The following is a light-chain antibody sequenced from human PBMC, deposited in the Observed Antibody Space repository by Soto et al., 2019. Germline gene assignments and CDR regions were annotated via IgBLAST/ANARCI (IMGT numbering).Light chain of an antibody. Sequence: IVLTQSPGTLSLSPGERATLSCRASQSVSSSYLAWYQQKPGQAPRLLIHGASSRATGIPDRYSGSGSGRDFTLTISRLEPEDFAVYYCQHFDSSRGFTFGPGTKVDIK. J-gene: IGKJ3*01. V-gene: IGKV3-20*01. CDR3: QHFDSSRGFT. CDR2: GAS. CDR1: QSVSSSY.